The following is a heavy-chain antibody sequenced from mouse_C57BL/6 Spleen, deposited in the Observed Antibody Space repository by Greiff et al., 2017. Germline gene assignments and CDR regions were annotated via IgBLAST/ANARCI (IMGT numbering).Heavy chain of an antibody. Sequence: DVQLQESGGGLVQPGGSMKLSCVASGFTFSNYWMNWVRQSPEKGLEWVAQIRLKSDNYATHYAESVKGRFTISRDDSKSSVYLQMNNLRAEDTGIYYCTSESYFDYWGQGTTLTVSS. CDR1: GFTFSNYW. J-gene: IGHJ2*01. CDR3: TSESYFDY. CDR2: IRLKSDNYAT. V-gene: IGHV6-3*01.